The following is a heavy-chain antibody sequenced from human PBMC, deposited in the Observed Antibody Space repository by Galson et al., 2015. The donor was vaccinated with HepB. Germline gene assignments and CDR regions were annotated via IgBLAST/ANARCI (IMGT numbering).Heavy chain of an antibody. CDR3: AKARQQQPRLRYSSDY. V-gene: IGHV3-23*01. Sequence: SLRLSCAASGFTFSSYAMSWVRQAPGKGLEWVSAISGSGGSTYYADSVKGRFTISRDNSKNTLYLQMNSLRAEDTAVYYCAKARQQQPRLRYSSDYWGQGTLVTVSS. CDR2: ISGSGGST. CDR1: GFTFSSYA. D-gene: IGHD6-13*01. J-gene: IGHJ4*02.